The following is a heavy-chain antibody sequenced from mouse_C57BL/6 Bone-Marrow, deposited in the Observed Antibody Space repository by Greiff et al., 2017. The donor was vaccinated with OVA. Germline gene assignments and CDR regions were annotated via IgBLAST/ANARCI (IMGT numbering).Heavy chain of an antibody. Sequence: VKVVESGPGLVQPSQSLSITCTVSGFSLTSYGVHWVRQSPGKGLEWLGVIWSGGSTDYNAAFISRLSISKDNSKSQVFFKMNSLQADDTAIYYCASIYYGNSIYYYAMDYWGQGTSVTVSS. V-gene: IGHV2-2*01. CDR1: GFSLTSYG. D-gene: IGHD2-1*01. J-gene: IGHJ4*01. CDR3: ASIYYGNSIYYYAMDY. CDR2: IWSGGST.